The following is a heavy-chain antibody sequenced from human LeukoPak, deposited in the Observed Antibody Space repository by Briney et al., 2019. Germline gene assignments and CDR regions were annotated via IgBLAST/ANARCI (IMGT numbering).Heavy chain of an antibody. CDR1: GGSFSGYY. CDR2: INHSGST. D-gene: IGHD1-7*01. CDR3: ARHVGIRYNWNYEHAFDI. J-gene: IGHJ3*02. V-gene: IGHV4-34*01. Sequence: SETLSLTCAVYGGSFSGYYWSWIRQPPGKGLEWIGEINHSGSTNYNPSLKSRVTISVDTSKNQFSLKLSSVTAADTAVYYCARHVGIRYNWNYEHAFDIWGQGTMVTVSS.